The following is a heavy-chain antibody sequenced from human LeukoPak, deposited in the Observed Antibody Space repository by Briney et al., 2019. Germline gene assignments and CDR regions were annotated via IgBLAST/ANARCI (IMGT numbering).Heavy chain of an antibody. V-gene: IGHV3-23*01. J-gene: IGHJ4*02. CDR3: AKVRLYGDYPEIAY. CDR1: GFTFSSYA. Sequence: GGSLRLSCVASGFTFSSYAINWVRQAPGKGLEWVSGTSGSGGRTYYADSVKGRFTISRENSKNTLYLQMNSLRAEDTAVYYCAKVRLYGDYPEIAYWGQGTLVAV. D-gene: IGHD4-17*01. CDR2: TSGSGGRT.